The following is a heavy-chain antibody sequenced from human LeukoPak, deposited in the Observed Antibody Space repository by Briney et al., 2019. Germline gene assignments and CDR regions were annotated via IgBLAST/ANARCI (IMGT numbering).Heavy chain of an antibody. J-gene: IGHJ6*02. CDR2: ISGSGSPI. Sequence: GGSLGLSCAASGFAFNTYSMTWVRQAPGKGLEWVSYISGSGSPIYYADSVKGRFTISRDNAKNSLYLQMNSLRAEDTAVYYCARETRIVGAAAVWGQGTTVTVSS. CDR3: ARETRIVGAAAV. V-gene: IGHV3-48*04. CDR1: GFAFNTYS. D-gene: IGHD1-26*01.